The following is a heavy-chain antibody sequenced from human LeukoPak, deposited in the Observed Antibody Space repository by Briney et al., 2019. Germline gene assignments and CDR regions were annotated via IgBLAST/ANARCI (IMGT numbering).Heavy chain of an antibody. CDR1: GFTFSTYA. D-gene: IGHD3-10*01. V-gene: IGHV3-23*01. J-gene: IGHJ6*03. CDR3: AKSTGGVISDYYYMDV. CDR2: ISGSADRT. Sequence: GGSLRLSCAASGFTFSTYAMSWVRQAPGKGLEWVSAISGSADRTYYADSVKGRFTISRDNSKNTLYLQVNSQRAEDTAAYHCAKSTGGVISDYYYMDVWGKGTTVTVSS.